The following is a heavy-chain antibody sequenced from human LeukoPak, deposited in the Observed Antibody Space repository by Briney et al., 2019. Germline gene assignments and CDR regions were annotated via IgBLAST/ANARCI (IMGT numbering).Heavy chain of an antibody. J-gene: IGHJ4*02. V-gene: IGHV3-23*01. CDR1: GFTFSNYS. Sequence: HPGGSLRLSCAASGFTFSNYSMSWVRQAPGKGLEWVSFISGSGGSTYYADSVKGRFTISRDNSKNTLYLQMNSLRAEDTAVYYCAKDGLIEFGLWWWRYYFDYWGQGTLVTVSS. CDR3: AKDGLIEFGLWWWRYYFDY. D-gene: IGHD2-21*01. CDR2: ISGSGGST.